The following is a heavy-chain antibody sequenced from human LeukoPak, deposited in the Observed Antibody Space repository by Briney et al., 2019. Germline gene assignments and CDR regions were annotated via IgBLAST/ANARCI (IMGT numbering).Heavy chain of an antibody. V-gene: IGHV3-48*03. Sequence: PGGSLRLSCAASGFTFSSYELNWVRQAPGKGLEWVSYISSSGGGETIYYADSVKGRFAISRDNARNSLYLQMNSLRAEDTAVYYCARVGYHYGMDVWGQGTTVTVSS. CDR1: GFTFSSYE. J-gene: IGHJ6*02. CDR2: ISSSGGGETI. CDR3: ARVGYHYGMDV.